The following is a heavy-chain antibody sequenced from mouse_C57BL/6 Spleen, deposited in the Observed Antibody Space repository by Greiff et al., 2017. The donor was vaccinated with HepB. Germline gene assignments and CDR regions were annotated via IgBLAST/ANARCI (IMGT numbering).Heavy chain of an antibody. J-gene: IGHJ3*01. CDR3: TRDYYGSSPFAY. D-gene: IGHD1-1*01. CDR2: IYPGNSDT. Sequence: EVQLQQSGTVLARPGASVKMSCKTSGYTFTSYWMHWVKQRPGQGLEWIGAIYPGNSDTSYNQKFKGKAKLTAVTSASTAYMGLSSLTNEDSAVYYCTRDYYGSSPFAYWGQGTLVTVSA. CDR1: GYTFTSYW. V-gene: IGHV1-5*01.